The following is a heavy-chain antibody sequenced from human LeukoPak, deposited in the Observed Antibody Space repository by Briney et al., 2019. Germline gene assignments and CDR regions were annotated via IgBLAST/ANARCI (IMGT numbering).Heavy chain of an antibody. CDR2: ISSSSYI. V-gene: IGHV3-21*01. J-gene: IGHJ4*02. Sequence: GGSLRLSCAASGFTFSSYSMNWVRQAPGKGLEWVSSISSSSYIYYADSVKGRFTIPRDNAKNSLYLQMNSLRAEDTAVYYCARVGYSGYDRGGFVDYWGQGTLVTVSS. CDR3: ARVGYSGYDRGGFVDY. CDR1: GFTFSSYS. D-gene: IGHD5-12*01.